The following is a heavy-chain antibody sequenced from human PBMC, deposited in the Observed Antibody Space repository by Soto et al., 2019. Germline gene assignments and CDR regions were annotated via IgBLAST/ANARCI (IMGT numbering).Heavy chain of an antibody. Sequence: EVQLVESGRGLVQPGGSLRLSCAASEFTFSGRSVHWVRQAPGKGLVWVSGIDKVGTGSTYADSVKGRFTSSRDNAKNTVYLQMNSLRVEDTAVYYCARGWFGPDVWGKGTTVTVSS. J-gene: IGHJ6*03. CDR3: ARGWFGPDV. CDR1: EFTFSGRS. V-gene: IGHV3-74*01. D-gene: IGHD3-10*01. CDR2: IDKVGTGS.